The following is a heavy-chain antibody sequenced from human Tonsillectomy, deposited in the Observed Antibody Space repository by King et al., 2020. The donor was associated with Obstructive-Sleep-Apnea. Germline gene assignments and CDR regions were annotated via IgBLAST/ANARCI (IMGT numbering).Heavy chain of an antibody. J-gene: IGHJ4*01. Sequence: QLQESGPGLVKPSETLSLTCTVSGASISSSNYYWVWIRQPPGEGLEWIGSVYSSGNTHYNPSLKSRVSMSVDTSKNQFSLKLSSVTAADTAVYYCARTPACQSCLPLDYWRPTTLVTLSS. CDR3: ARTPACQSCLPLDY. CDR2: VYSSGNT. V-gene: IGHV4-39*07. CDR1: GASISSSNYY.